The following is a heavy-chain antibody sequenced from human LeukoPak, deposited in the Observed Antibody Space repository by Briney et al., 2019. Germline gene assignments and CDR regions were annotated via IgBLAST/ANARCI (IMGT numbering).Heavy chain of an antibody. CDR3: ARDLSYCSGGSCHHLGY. V-gene: IGHV1-46*01. D-gene: IGHD2-15*01. CDR1: GYTFTSYY. CDR2: INPSGGST. Sequence: ASVKVSCKASGYTFTSYYMHWVRQAPGQGLEWMGIINPSGGSTSYAQKFQGRVTMTRDTSTSTVYMELSSPRSEDTAVYYCARDLSYCSGGSCHHLGYWGQGTLVTVSS. J-gene: IGHJ4*02.